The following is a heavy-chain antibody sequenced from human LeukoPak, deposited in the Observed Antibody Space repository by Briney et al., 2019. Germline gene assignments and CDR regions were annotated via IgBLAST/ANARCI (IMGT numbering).Heavy chain of an antibody. V-gene: IGHV3-30*02. J-gene: IGHJ3*02. CDR1: GFTFSSYG. CDR2: IRYDGSNK. Sequence: GGSLRLSCAASGFTFSSYGMHWVRQAPGKGLEWVAFIRYDGSNKYYADSVKGRFTISRDNSKNTLYLQMNSLRAEDTAVYYCAKVGTVVVVIAGGEAFDIWGQGTMVTVSS. D-gene: IGHD2-21*01. CDR3: AKVGTVVVVIAGGEAFDI.